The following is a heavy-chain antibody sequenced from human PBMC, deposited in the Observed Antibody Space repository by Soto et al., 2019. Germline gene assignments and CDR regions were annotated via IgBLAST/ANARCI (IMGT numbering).Heavy chain of an antibody. CDR1: GGSVSSGSYY. J-gene: IGHJ6*04. CDR3: ARDDYSYGYYYYGMDF. D-gene: IGHD5-18*01. CDR2: IYYSGST. V-gene: IGHV4-61*01. Sequence: SETLSLTCTVSGGSVSSGSYYWSWIRQPPGKGLEWIGYIYYSGSTNYNPSLKSRVTISVDTSKNQFSLKLSSVTAADTAVYYCARDDYSYGYYYYGMDFWGKGTTVTVDS.